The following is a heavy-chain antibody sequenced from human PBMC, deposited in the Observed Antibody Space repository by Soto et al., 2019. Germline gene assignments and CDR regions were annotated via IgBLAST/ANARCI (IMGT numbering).Heavy chain of an antibody. Sequence: SETLSLTCAVSGGSISSGGYSWSWIRQPPGKGLEWIGYIYHSGSTYYNPSLKSRVTISVDRSKNQFSLKLSSVTAADTAVYYCARGYSSSSGGLLDYWGQGTLVTVSS. CDR1: GGSISSGGYS. CDR3: ARGYSSSSGGLLDY. CDR2: IYHSGST. D-gene: IGHD6-6*01. J-gene: IGHJ4*02. V-gene: IGHV4-30-2*01.